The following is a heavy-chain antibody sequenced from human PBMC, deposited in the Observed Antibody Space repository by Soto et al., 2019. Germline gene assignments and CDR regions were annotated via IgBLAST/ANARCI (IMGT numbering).Heavy chain of an antibody. CDR2: IIPIFGTA. V-gene: IGHV1-69*13. D-gene: IGHD5-18*01. CDR3: AGRGIQLWYPFDY. J-gene: IGHJ4*02. CDR1: GYTFTSYA. Sequence: SVKVSCKASGYTFTSYAISWVRQAPGQGLEWMGGIIPIFGTANYAQKFQGRVTITADESTSTAYMELSSLRSEDTAVYYCAGRGIQLWYPFDYWGQGTLVTVSS.